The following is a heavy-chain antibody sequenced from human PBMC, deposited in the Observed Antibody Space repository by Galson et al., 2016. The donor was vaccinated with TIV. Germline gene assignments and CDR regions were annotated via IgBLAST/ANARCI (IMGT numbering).Heavy chain of an antibody. CDR1: GFTFRSYG. J-gene: IGHJ3*02. CDR3: AKRRNYGGDALES. V-gene: IGHV3-30*18. CDR2: ISNDGSNK. D-gene: IGHD4-23*01. Sequence: SLRLSCAASGFTFRSYGMHWVRQAPGKGLEWVATISNDGSNKYYADSVKGRFTISRDNSRDTLYLQLNSLRAEDTAVYYCAKRRNYGGDALESWGQGTMVTVSS.